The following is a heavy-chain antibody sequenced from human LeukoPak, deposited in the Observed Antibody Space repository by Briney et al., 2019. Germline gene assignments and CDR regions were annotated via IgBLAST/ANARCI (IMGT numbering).Heavy chain of an antibody. D-gene: IGHD2-2*01. CDR2: FDPEDGET. CDR1: GYTLTELS. CDR3: ATFYRSTRLGYWFDP. V-gene: IGHV1-24*01. Sequence: GASVKVSCTVSGYTLTELSMHWVRQAPGKGLEWMGGFDPEDGETIYAQKLQGRVTMTGDTSTDTAYMELSSLRSEDTAVYYCATFYRSTRLGYWFDPWGQGTLVTVSS. J-gene: IGHJ5*02.